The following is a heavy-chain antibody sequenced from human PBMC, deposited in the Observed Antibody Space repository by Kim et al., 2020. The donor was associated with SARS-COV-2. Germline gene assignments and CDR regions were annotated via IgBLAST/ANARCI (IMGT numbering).Heavy chain of an antibody. CDR3: ARDGGAAKPIGAFAFDI. D-gene: IGHD1-26*01. CDR1: GFTVSSNY. Sequence: GGSLRLSCAASGFTVSSNYMSWVRQAPGKGLEWVSVIYSGGSTYYADSVKGRFTISRDNSKNTLYLQMNSRRAEDTAVYYCARDGGAAKPIGAFAFDIWGQGTMVTVSS. V-gene: IGHV3-53*01. J-gene: IGHJ3*02. CDR2: IYSGGST.